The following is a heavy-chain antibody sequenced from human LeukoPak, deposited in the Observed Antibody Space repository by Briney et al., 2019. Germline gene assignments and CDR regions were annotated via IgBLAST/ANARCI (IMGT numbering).Heavy chain of an antibody. D-gene: IGHD4-23*01. CDR2: ISAYNGNT. CDR3: ARVGGGNPYYFDY. V-gene: IGHV1-18*01. Sequence: GASVTVSCKASGYTFTRYCISWVRQAPAQGLEWMGGISAYNGNTNYEQKLQGRVTITTDTSTSTAYMELRSLRADDTAVYYCARVGGGNPYYFDYWGQGTLVTVSS. CDR1: GYTFTRYC. J-gene: IGHJ4*02.